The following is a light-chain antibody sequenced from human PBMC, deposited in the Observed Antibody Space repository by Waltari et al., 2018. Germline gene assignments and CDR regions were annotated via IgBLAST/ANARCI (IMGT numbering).Light chain of an antibody. V-gene: IGKV3-15*01. CDR2: AAS. Sequence: EIVMTQSPATLSVSPGERATVSCRASQSFNGNLAWYQHKQGQAPRLLIYAASTRATGTPGRVSGGGSGTEFTLTISSLQSEDFAIYYCQQYTEWPYTFGQGTKLEIK. J-gene: IGKJ2*01. CDR3: QQYTEWPYT. CDR1: QSFNGN.